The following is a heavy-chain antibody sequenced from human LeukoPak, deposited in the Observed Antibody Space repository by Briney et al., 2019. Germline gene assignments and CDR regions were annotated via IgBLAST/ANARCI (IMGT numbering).Heavy chain of an antibody. CDR2: ISSSSSDI. J-gene: IGHJ4*02. Sequence: GGSLRLSCAASGFTFSDHWMTWVRQAPGKGLEWVSSISSSSSDIFYADSVKGRFTISRDNAENSLFLQMNSLRAEDTAVYYCARDFSTAAPGIDYWGQGTLVTVSS. D-gene: IGHD6-13*01. V-gene: IGHV3-21*01. CDR1: GFTFSDHW. CDR3: ARDFSTAAPGIDY.